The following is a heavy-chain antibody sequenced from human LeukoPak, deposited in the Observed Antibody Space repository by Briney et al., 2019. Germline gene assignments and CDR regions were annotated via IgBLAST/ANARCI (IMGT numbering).Heavy chain of an antibody. CDR2: IVVGSGNT. Sequence: SVKVSCKASGFTFTSSAVQWMRQARGQRLEWIGWIVVGSGNTNYAQKFQERVTITRDMSTSTAYMELSSLRSEDTAVYYCAAESSREAHGMDVWGQGTTITVSS. V-gene: IGHV1-58*01. J-gene: IGHJ6*02. D-gene: IGHD1-26*01. CDR1: GFTFTSSA. CDR3: AAESSREAHGMDV.